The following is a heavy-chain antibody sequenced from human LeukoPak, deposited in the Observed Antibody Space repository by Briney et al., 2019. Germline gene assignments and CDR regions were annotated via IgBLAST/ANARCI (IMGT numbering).Heavy chain of an antibody. V-gene: IGHV4-4*02. Sequence: PGGSLRLSCAASGFTVSSNFMSWVRQAPGKGLEWIGGIYYSGSTYYNPSLKSRVTISVDTSKNQFSLKLSSVTAADTAVYYCARDLGYSSGWYETDAFDIWGQGTMVTVSS. J-gene: IGHJ3*02. D-gene: IGHD6-19*01. CDR2: IYYSGST. CDR1: GFTVSSNF. CDR3: ARDLGYSSGWYETDAFDI.